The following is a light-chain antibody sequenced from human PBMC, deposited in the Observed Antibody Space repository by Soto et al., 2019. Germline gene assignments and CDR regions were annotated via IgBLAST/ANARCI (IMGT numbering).Light chain of an antibody. CDR1: QSVSSY. V-gene: IGKV3-11*01. J-gene: IGKJ4*01. CDR2: DAS. Sequence: ELVLTQSPATLSLSPVERATLSCRASQSVSSYLAWYQQRPGQAPRLLIFDASTRASGIPARFSGSGSGTDFTLTINSLEPEDFAIYYCQHRYNWPLTFGAGTKVDIK. CDR3: QHRYNWPLT.